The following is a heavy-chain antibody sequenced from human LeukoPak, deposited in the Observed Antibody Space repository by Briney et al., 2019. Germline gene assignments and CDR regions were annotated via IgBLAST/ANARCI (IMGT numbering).Heavy chain of an antibody. CDR3: ARYWGTGTTFSYFDY. CDR1: GYTFTSYG. V-gene: IGHV1-18*01. Sequence: ASVKVSCKASGYTFTSYGISWVRQAPGQGLEWMGWISAYNGNTNYAQKLQGRVTMTTDTSTSTAYMELRSLRSDDTAVYYCARYWGTGTTFSYFDYWGQGTLVTVFS. J-gene: IGHJ4*02. CDR2: ISAYNGNT. D-gene: IGHD1-1*01.